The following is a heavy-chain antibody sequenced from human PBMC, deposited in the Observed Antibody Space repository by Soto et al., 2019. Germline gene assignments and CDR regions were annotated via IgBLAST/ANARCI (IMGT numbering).Heavy chain of an antibody. CDR1: GGSIGSYY. CDR3: AMSSSPTPTSYSYHYYGMDV. J-gene: IGHJ6*02. D-gene: IGHD6-6*01. V-gene: IGHV4-59*01. Sequence: SETLSLTCTVSGGSIGSYYWSWIRQPPGKGLGWIGYIYYSGSTNSNPSLKSRVTISVDTSKNQFSLKLSSVTAADTAVYYCAMSSSPTPTSYSYHYYGMDVWGQGTTVTVS. CDR2: IYYSGST.